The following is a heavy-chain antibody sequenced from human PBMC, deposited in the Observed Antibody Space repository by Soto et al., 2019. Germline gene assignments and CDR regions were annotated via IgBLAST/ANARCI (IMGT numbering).Heavy chain of an antibody. Sequence: GGSLRLSCAASGFTFSSYAMSWVRQAPGKGLEWVSAISGSGGSTYYADSVKGRFTISRDNSKNTLYLQMNSLRAEDTAVCYCAKSEDRSPYFDYWGQGTLVTVYS. D-gene: IGHD2-15*01. CDR2: ISGSGGST. V-gene: IGHV3-23*01. CDR3: AKSEDRSPYFDY. CDR1: GFTFSSYA. J-gene: IGHJ4*02.